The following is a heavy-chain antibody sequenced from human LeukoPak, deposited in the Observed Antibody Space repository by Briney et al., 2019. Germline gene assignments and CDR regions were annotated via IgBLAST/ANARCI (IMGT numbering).Heavy chain of an antibody. CDR2: IGSSGTTR. J-gene: IGHJ5*02. CDR3: ARDGVAFPPNWFDP. D-gene: IGHD3-3*01. CDR1: GFTFSNYN. Sequence: GGSLRLSCAASGFTFSNYNMNWVRRAPGKGLEWVSYIGSSGTTRYYADSVKGRFTISRNNAKNSLYLQMNSLRVEDTAVYYCARDGVAFPPNWFDPWGQGTLVTVSS. V-gene: IGHV3-48*01.